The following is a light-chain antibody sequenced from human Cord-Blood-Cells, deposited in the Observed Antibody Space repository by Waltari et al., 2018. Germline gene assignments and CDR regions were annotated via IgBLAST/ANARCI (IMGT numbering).Light chain of an antibody. CDR2: AAS. V-gene: IGKV1-NL1*01. Sequence: DIQMTQSPSSLSASVGDRVTITCRASQGISNSLAWYQQKPGKAPKLLLYAASRLESGVPSRFSGSGAGTDYTLTISSLQPEDCATYYCQQYDSTPYTFGQGTKLEIK. CDR3: QQYDSTPYT. J-gene: IGKJ2*01. CDR1: QGISNS.